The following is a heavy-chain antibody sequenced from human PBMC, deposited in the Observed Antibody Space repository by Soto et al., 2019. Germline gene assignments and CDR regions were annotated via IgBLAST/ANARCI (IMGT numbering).Heavy chain of an antibody. CDR3: ARDLWGYCGTDCYPLDV. V-gene: IGHV4-59*01. D-gene: IGHD2-21*02. CDR2: LYNSGST. CDR1: GCSIRSYY. Sequence: SETLSLTCTFSGCSIRSYYWSWIRQAPGKGLEWIGYLYNSGSTVYNPSLKSRVTISVDTSKNQFSLKLNSVTAADTAVYYCARDLWGYCGTDCYPLDVWGQGTLVTVSS. J-gene: IGHJ4*02.